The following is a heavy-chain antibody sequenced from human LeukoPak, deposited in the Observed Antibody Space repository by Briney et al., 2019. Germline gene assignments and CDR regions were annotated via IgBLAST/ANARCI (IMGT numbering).Heavy chain of an antibody. CDR1: GFVFEEHG. CDR3: ARAPITSPFYFDY. CDR2: INWSGKST. Sequence: GGSLRLSCTASGFVFEEHGMTWVRQVPGKGLEWVSGINWSGKSTSYGDPVRGRFTISRDNAKNSLSLQMDSLRAEDTALYYCARAPITSPFYFDYWGQGTLVTVSS. D-gene: IGHD2-2*01. V-gene: IGHV3-20*04. J-gene: IGHJ4*02.